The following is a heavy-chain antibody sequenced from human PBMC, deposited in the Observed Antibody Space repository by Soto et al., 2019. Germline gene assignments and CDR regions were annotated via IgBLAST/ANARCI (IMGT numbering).Heavy chain of an antibody. V-gene: IGHV4-34*01. D-gene: IGHD1-1*01. J-gene: IGHJ5*02. CDR3: ATANWSHHYFDP. CDR1: GGSFSGYY. CDR2: INHRGSP. Sequence: PSETLSLTCAVYGGSFSGYYWSWLRQPPGKGLEWIGEINHRGSPNYNPSLKSRVTISVDPSKNQFSLKMTSVTAADTAVYYCATANWSHHYFDPWGQGTLVTVSS.